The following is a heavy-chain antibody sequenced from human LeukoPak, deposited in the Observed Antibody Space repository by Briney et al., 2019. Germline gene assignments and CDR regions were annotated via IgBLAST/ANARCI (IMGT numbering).Heavy chain of an antibody. V-gene: IGHV3-21*01. CDR3: ARVGYCSSSTCRNYFDD. CDR2: ITGSTNYI. Sequence: GGSLRLSCAASGFPLSGYSMNWVRQAPGKGLEWVSSITGSTNYIYYADSVKGRFTISRDNAKNSLYLQMNSLRAEDTAVYYCARVGYCSSSTCRNYFDDWGQGTLVTVSS. D-gene: IGHD2-2*01. CDR1: GFPLSGYS. J-gene: IGHJ4*02.